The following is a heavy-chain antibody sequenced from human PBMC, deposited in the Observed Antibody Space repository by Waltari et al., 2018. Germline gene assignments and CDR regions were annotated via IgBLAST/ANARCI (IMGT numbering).Heavy chain of an antibody. Sequence: QVQLVQSGAEVKKPGASVKVSCKASGYTFTSYGISWVRQAPGQGLEWMGWISAYNGNTNNAPKLQGRVTMTTDTSTSTAYMELRSLRADDTAVYYCARDIYYGSGSPGGGYWGQGTLVTVSS. CDR2: ISAYNGNT. CDR1: GYTFTSYG. D-gene: IGHD3-10*01. J-gene: IGHJ4*02. V-gene: IGHV1-18*01. CDR3: ARDIYYGSGSPGGGY.